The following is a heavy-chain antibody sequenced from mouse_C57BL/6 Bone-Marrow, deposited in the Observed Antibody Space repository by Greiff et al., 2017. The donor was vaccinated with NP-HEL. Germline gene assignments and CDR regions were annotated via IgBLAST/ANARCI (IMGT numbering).Heavy chain of an antibody. D-gene: IGHD2-3*01. V-gene: IGHV1-80*01. CDR2: IYPGDGDT. J-gene: IGHJ2*01. CDR3: ASWWLLREDYFDY. CDR1: GYAFSSYW. Sequence: QVHVKQSGAELVKPGASVKISCKASGYAFSSYWMNWVKQRPGKGLEWIGQIYPGDGDTNYNGKFKGKATLTADKSSSTAYMQLSSLTSEDSAVYFCASWWLLREDYFDYWGKGTTLTVAS.